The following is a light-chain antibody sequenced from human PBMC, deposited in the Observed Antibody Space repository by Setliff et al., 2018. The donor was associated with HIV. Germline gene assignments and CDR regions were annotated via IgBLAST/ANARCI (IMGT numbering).Light chain of an antibody. Sequence: QSVLTQPASVSGSPGQSITISCTGTSSDVGGYNYVSWYQQHPGKAPKLMIYDVTKRPSGVSNRFSGSKSGNTASLTISGLQAEDEADYYCSSYTSSSTLIVFGTGTKV. CDR1: SSDVGGYNY. CDR3: SSYTSSSTLIV. J-gene: IGLJ1*01. CDR2: DVT. V-gene: IGLV2-14*01.